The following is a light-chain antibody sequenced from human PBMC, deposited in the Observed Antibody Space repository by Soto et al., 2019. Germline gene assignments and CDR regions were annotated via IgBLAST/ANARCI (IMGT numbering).Light chain of an antibody. CDR1: SSNIGAGYD. CDR3: QSYDSSLSVV. V-gene: IGLV1-40*01. J-gene: IGLJ2*01. CDR2: GNS. Sequence: QSVLTQPPSVSGAPGQRVTISFTGSSSNIGAGYDVHWYQQLPGTAPQLRIYGNSKRPSGVPDRFSGSKSGTSASLAITGLQAEDEADYYCQSYDSSLSVVFGGGTKLTVL.